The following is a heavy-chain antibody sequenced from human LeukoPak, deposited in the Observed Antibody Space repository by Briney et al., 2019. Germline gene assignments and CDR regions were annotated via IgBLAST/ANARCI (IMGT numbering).Heavy chain of an antibody. CDR1: GFTFSSYA. Sequence: GGSLRLSCAASGFTFSSYAMSWVRQAPGKELEWVSAISGSGGSTYYADSVKGRFTISRDNSKNTLYLQMNSLRAEDTAVYYCAKDAPDIVVVVAAGYYFDYWGQGTLVSVSS. CDR3: AKDAPDIVVVVAAGYYFDY. J-gene: IGHJ4*02. D-gene: IGHD2-15*01. CDR2: ISGSGGST. V-gene: IGHV3-23*01.